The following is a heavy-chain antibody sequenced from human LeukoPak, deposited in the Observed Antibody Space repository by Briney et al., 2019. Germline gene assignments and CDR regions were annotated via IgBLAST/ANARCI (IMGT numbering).Heavy chain of an antibody. CDR2: INQDGSEK. CDR3: ARDPRRSSPNFNYYGMDV. J-gene: IGHJ6*02. V-gene: IGHV3-7*03. CDR1: GFTFSDYW. Sequence: PGGSLRLSCAASGFTFSDYWMSWVRQAPGKGLEWVATINQDGSEKFYVDSVKGRFTIFRDNAKNSLYLQMNSLRAEDTAVYYCARDPRRSSPNFNYYGMDVWGQGTTVTVSS. D-gene: IGHD2-2*01.